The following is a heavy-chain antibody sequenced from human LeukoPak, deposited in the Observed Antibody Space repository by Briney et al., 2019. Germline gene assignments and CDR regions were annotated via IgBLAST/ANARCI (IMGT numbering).Heavy chain of an antibody. V-gene: IGHV1-69*05. CDR1: GGTFSSYA. D-gene: IGHD3-3*01. Sequence: GASVKVSCKASGGTFSSYAISWVRQAPGQGLEWMGGIIPIFGTANYAQKFQGRVTITTDESTSTAYMELSSLRSEDTAVYYCASSTLRFLEGRAFDIWGQGTMVTVSS. CDR3: ASSTLRFLEGRAFDI. J-gene: IGHJ3*02. CDR2: IIPIFGTA.